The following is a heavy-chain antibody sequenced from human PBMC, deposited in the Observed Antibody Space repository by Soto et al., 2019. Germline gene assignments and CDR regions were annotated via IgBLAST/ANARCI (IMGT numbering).Heavy chain of an antibody. CDR3: AKDSGTIAAAPLGGFDP. V-gene: IGHV3-30*18. Sequence: PGGSLRLSCAASGFTFSSYGMHWVRQAPGKGLEWVAVISYDGSNKYYADSVKGRFTISRDNSKNTLYLQMNSLRAEDTAVYYCAKDSGTIAAAPLGGFDPWGQGTLVTVSS. CDR1: GFTFSSYG. CDR2: ISYDGSNK. D-gene: IGHD6-13*01. J-gene: IGHJ5*02.